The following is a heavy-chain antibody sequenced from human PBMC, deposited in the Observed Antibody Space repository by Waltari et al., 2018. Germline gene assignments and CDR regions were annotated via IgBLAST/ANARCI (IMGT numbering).Heavy chain of an antibody. CDR3: ARKDVGYGEYFDY. Sequence: QLQLQESCPGLVKPSGTLSLPCTVSGGSISSSSYDWGRTRQPPGKGLGWIGSIYYSGSTYYNPSLKSRVTISVDTSKNQFSLKLSSVTAADTAVYYCARKDVGYGEYFDYWGQGTLVTVSS. D-gene: IGHD4-17*01. J-gene: IGHJ4*02. V-gene: IGHV4-39*07. CDR2: IYYSGST. CDR1: GGSISSSSYD.